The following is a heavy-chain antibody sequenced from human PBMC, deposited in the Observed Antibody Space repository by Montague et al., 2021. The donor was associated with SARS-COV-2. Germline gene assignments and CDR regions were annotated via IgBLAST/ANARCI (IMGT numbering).Heavy chain of an antibody. V-gene: IGHV3-23*01. CDR1: RFTFSSYA. CDR3: AVDIVATIKRTFDY. Sequence: SLRLSCAASRFTFSSYAMSWVRQAPGKGLEWVSAISGSGGSTYYADSVKGRLTISRDNSKNTLYLQMNSLRAEDTAVYYCAVDIVATIKRTFDYWGQGTLVTVSS. D-gene: IGHD5-12*01. CDR2: ISGSGGST. J-gene: IGHJ4*02.